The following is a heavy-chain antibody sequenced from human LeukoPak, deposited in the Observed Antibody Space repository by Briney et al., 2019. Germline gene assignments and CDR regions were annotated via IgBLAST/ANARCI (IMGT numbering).Heavy chain of an antibody. Sequence: GGSLRLSCAASGFTFSSYWMSWVRQAPGKGLEWVANIKQDGSEKYYVDSVKGRFTISRDNAKNSLYLQMNSLRAEDTAVYYCARRVRVGSSWYPGPYHFDYWGQGTLVTVSS. J-gene: IGHJ4*02. CDR2: IKQDGSEK. V-gene: IGHV3-7*01. CDR1: GFTFSSYW. CDR3: ARRVRVGSSWYPGPYHFDY. D-gene: IGHD6-13*01.